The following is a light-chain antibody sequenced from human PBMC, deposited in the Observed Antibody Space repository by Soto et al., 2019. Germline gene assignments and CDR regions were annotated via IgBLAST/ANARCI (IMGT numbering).Light chain of an antibody. J-gene: IGKJ1*01. Sequence: EIVMTQSPTTLTVSPGERATLSCRATQTIGSNLAWYQQKPGQPPRLLIYGASTRATDIPARFSGSGSGTEFTLTISSLHSEDFAVYYCQQYNTWPTFGQGTKVDIK. CDR2: GAS. CDR1: QTIGSN. CDR3: QQYNTWPT. V-gene: IGKV3-15*01.